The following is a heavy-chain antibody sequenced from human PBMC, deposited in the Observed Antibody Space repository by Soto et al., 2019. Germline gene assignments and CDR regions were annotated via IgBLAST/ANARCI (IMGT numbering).Heavy chain of an antibody. CDR3: ARGSGSHGWFDP. CDR1: GGSISSGGHY. CDR2: IFYSGNT. D-gene: IGHD1-26*01. Sequence: QVQLQESGPGLVKPSQTLPLTCTVSGGSISSGGHYWSWIRQHPGKGLEWIGYIFYSGNTYYNPSLKSRLIISVDPSRNQCSLKLSSVTAADTAVYYCARGSGSHGWFDPWGQGTQVTVSS. V-gene: IGHV4-31*03. J-gene: IGHJ5*02.